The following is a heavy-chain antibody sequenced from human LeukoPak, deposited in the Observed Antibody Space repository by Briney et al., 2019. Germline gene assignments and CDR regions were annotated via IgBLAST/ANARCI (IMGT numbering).Heavy chain of an antibody. CDR2: LSDSGGST. V-gene: IGHV3-23*01. Sequence: GGTLRLSCAASGFTFSSYGMSWVRQAPGKGLEWVSALSDSGGSTFYADSVKGRFTISRDNSKNTLYLQMNRLRAEDTAVYYCAKRGAVSSKSVTMIRGTRRYYYYMDVWGRGTTVTISS. CDR3: AKRGAVSSKSVTMIRGTRRYYYYMDV. D-gene: IGHD3-10*01. CDR1: GFTFSSYG. J-gene: IGHJ6*03.